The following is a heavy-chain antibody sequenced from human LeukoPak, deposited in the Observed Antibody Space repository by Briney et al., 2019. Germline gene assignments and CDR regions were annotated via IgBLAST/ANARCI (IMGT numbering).Heavy chain of an antibody. CDR2: NYYSGST. V-gene: IGHV4-39*01. Sequence: PSETLSLTCTVSGGSISSSSYYWGWIRQPPGKGLEWIGSNYYSGSTYYNPSLKSRVTISVDTSKNQFSLKLSSVTAADTAVYYCASKWLRLYYYYMDVWGKGTTVTVSS. D-gene: IGHD5-12*01. CDR1: GGSISSSSYY. J-gene: IGHJ6*03. CDR3: ASKWLRLYYYYMDV.